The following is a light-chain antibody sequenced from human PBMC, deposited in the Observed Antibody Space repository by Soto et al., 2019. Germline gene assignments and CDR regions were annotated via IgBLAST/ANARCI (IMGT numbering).Light chain of an antibody. V-gene: IGKV3-15*01. CDR1: QSVSSN. CDR3: QQYNNWPPVT. CDR2: GAS. Sequence: EIVMTQSPATLSVSPGERATLSCRASQSVSSNLAWYQQKPGQAPRLLIYGASTRATGIPARFSGSGSGTELTLTISSLQSEDFAGYYCQQYNNWPPVTCGQGTKLEIK. J-gene: IGKJ2*01.